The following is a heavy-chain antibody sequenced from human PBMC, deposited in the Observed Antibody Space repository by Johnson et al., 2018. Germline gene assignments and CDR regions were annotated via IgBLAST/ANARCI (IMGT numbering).Heavy chain of an antibody. CDR2: IWYDGSNK. V-gene: IGHV3-33*01. J-gene: IGHJ6*02. Sequence: QVQLVESGGGVVQPGRSLRLSCAASGFTFSSYGMHWVRQAPGKGLEWVAVIWYDGSNKYYADSVKGRFTISRDNSKNTLYLQMNSLRAEDTAVYYCARGGRLGYYYGMDVWGQGTTVTVSS. D-gene: IGHD6-25*01. CDR3: ARGGRLGYYYGMDV. CDR1: GFTFSSYG.